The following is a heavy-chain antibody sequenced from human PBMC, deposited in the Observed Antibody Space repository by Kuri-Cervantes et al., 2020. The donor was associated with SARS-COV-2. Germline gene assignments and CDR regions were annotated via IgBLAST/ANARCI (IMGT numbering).Heavy chain of an antibody. V-gene: IGHV3-23*01. Sequence: GESLKISCAASGFTFSSYSMNWVRQAPGKGLEWVSAISGSGGSTYYADSVKGRFTISRDNSKNTLYLQMNSLRAEDTAVYYCKLRDYYYYYGMDVWGQGTTVTVSS. CDR3: KLRDYYYYYGMDV. D-gene: IGHD1-1*01. CDR1: GFTFSSYS. CDR2: ISGSGGST. J-gene: IGHJ6*02.